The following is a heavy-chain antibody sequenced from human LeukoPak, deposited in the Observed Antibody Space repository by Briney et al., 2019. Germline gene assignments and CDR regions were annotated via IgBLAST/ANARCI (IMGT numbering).Heavy chain of an antibody. V-gene: IGHV1-3*01. J-gene: IGHJ4*02. CDR3: ARSSVRGGYFDY. Sequence: FQGRVTITRDTSAGTAYMELSSLRSEDTAVYYCARSSVRGGYFDYWGQGTLVTVSS. D-gene: IGHD3-10*01.